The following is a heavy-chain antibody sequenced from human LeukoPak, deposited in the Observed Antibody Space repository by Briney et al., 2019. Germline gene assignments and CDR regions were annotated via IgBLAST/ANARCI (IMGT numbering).Heavy chain of an antibody. Sequence: GGSLRLSCAASGFTVSSNYMSWVRQAPGKGLEWVSVIYSGGSTYYADSVKGRFTISRGNALNSLYLQMNSLRAEDTAIYYCARSIPYGTTWYGRSDYWGQGTLVTVSS. J-gene: IGHJ4*02. CDR1: GFTVSSNY. CDR2: IYSGGST. V-gene: IGHV3-53*01. D-gene: IGHD6-13*01. CDR3: ARSIPYGTTWYGRSDY.